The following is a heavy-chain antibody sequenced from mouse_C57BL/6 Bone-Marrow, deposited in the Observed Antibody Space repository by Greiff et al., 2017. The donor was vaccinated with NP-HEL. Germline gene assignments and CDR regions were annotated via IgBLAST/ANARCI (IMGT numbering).Heavy chain of an antibody. CDR2: INPGSGGT. V-gene: IGHV1-54*01. CDR1: GYAFTNYL. CDR3: ARWATTDWYFDV. Sequence: QVQLQQSGAELVRPRTSVKVSCKASGYAFTNYLIEWVKQRPGQGLEWIGVINPGSGGTNYNEKFKGKATLTADKSSSTAYMQLSSLTSEDSAVYFCARWATTDWYFDVWGTGTTVTVSS. J-gene: IGHJ1*03. D-gene: IGHD1-1*01.